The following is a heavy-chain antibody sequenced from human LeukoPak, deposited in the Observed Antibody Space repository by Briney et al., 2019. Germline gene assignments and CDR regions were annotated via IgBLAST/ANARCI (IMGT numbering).Heavy chain of an antibody. CDR3: AREGFSSSMAV. J-gene: IGHJ6*04. Sequence: PSETLSLTCAVYGGSFSGYYWSWIRQPPGKALEWIGYISYSGSTNYNPSLKSRVTISIHTSKTQFSLKLTSVTAADTALYYCAREGFSSSMAVWGKGTTVTISS. CDR1: GGSFSGYY. V-gene: IGHV4-59*01. D-gene: IGHD6-13*01. CDR2: ISYSGST.